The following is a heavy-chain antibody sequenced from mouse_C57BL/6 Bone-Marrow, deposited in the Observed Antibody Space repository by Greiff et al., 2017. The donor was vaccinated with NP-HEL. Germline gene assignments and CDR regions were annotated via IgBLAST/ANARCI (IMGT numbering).Heavy chain of an antibody. D-gene: IGHD5-1*01. Sequence: VQLQQSGAELVRPGASVTLSCKASGYTFTDYEMHWVKQTPVHGLEWIGAIDPETGGTAYNQKFKGKAILTADKSSSTAYMELRSLTSEDSAVYYCTRRGVPWFAYWGKGTLVTVSA. J-gene: IGHJ3*01. CDR2: IDPETGGT. V-gene: IGHV1-15*01. CDR1: GYTFTDYE. CDR3: TRRGVPWFAY.